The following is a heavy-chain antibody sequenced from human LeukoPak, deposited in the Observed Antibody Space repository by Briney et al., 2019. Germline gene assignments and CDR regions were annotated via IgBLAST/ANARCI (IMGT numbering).Heavy chain of an antibody. J-gene: IGHJ5*02. Sequence: SGGSLRLSCTASGFTFSSYTMNWVRQAPGKALKWVSSIISSSSYIYYADSVKGRFTISRDNAKNALYLQMNSLRAEDTAVYYCATVRLAAAGFDPWGQGTLVTVSS. CDR1: GFTFSSYT. CDR2: IISSSSYI. V-gene: IGHV3-21*01. CDR3: ATVRLAAAGFDP. D-gene: IGHD6-13*01.